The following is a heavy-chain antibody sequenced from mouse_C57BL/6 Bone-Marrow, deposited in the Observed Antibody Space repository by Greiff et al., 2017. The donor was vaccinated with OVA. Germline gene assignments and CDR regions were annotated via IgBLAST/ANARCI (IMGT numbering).Heavy chain of an antibody. V-gene: IGHV1-85*01. CDR3: ARSNYSNYVGFAY. Sequence: LQESGPELVKPGASVKLSCKASGYTFTSYDINWVKQRPGQGLEWIGWIYPRDGSTKYNEKFKGKATLTVDTSSSTAYMELHSLTSEDSAVYFCARSNYSNYVGFAYWGQGTLVTVSA. D-gene: IGHD2-5*01. CDR1: GYTFTSYD. CDR2: IYPRDGST. J-gene: IGHJ3*01.